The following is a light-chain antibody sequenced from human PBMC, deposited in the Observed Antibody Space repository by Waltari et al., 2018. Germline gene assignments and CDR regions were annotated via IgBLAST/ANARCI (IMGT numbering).Light chain of an antibody. CDR1: SSDAGGYNF. J-gene: IGLJ2*01. CDR3: NSYTSSSTLVV. Sequence: QSALTQPASVSGSPGQSITISCTGTSSDAGGYNFVSWYQQHPGKAHKLMIYEVSDRPSGVSNRFSGSKSGSPASLTISGLQAEDEADYYCNSYTSSSTLVVFGGGTKLTVL. CDR2: EVS. V-gene: IGLV2-14*01.